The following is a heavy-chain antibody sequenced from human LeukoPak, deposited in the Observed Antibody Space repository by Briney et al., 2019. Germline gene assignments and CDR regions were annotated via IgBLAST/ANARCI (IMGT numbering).Heavy chain of an antibody. D-gene: IGHD3-3*01. J-gene: IGHJ4*02. V-gene: IGHV3-7*01. CDR1: GFTFSSYW. CDR2: IKQDGSEK. CDR3: ARDTTYYDFSEDY. Sequence: PGGSLRLSCAASGFTFSSYWMSWVRQAPGKGLEWVANIKQDGSEKYYVDSVKGRFTISRDNAKNSLYLQMNSLRAEDTAVYYCARDTTYYDFSEDYWGQGTLVTVSS.